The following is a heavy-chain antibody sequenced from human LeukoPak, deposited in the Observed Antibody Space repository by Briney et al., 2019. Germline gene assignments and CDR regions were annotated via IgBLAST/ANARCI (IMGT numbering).Heavy chain of an antibody. J-gene: IGHJ4*02. CDR2: ISSDGTTI. CDR1: GFSFSRYS. V-gene: IGHV3-48*01. Sequence: GGSLRLSCTASGFSFSRYSMNWVRQAPGKGLEWISYISSDGTTIYYADSVKGRFTISRDNARNSLYLQMNSLRAEDTAVYYCARVVGSYQDYWGQGTLVTVSS. D-gene: IGHD1-26*01. CDR3: ARVVGSYQDY.